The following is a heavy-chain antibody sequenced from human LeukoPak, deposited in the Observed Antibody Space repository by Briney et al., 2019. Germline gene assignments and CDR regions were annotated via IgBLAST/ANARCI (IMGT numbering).Heavy chain of an antibody. CDR3: AWMGILMVTANDGFDI. D-gene: IGHD2-21*02. CDR1: GFTFDDFG. J-gene: IGHJ3*02. Sequence: GGSLRLSCVTSGFTFDDFGFTWVRQAPGEGLEWVSGINWDGNGTGYADFVKGRFTISRDNAKNSLFLQMSSLRAEDTALYYCAWMGILMVTANDGFDIWGHGTKVTVSS. V-gene: IGHV3-20*04. CDR2: INWDGNGT.